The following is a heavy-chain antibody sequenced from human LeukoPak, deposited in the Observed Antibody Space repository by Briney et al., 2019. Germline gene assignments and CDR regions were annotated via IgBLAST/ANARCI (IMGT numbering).Heavy chain of an antibody. CDR1: GFTFSSYS. CDR3: AKDTHYSRRYYYGMDV. J-gene: IGHJ6*02. CDR2: ISSSSSYI. D-gene: IGHD4-11*01. Sequence: GGSLRLSCAASGFTFSSYSMNWVRQAPGKGLEWVSSISSSSSYIYYADSVKGRFTISRDNSKNTLYLQMNSLRAEDTAVYYCAKDTHYSRRYYYGMDVWGQGTTVTVSS. V-gene: IGHV3-21*04.